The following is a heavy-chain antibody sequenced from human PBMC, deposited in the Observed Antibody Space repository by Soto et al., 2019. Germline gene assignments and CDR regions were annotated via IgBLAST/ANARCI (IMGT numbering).Heavy chain of an antibody. CDR1: GGTFTTYT. D-gene: IGHD2-15*01. J-gene: IGHJ5*02. Sequence: QVQLVQSGAEVQKPGSSVKVSCKASGGTFTTYTMNWVRQAPGQGLEWMGRITPILGISNYAQRFKARVTITADKSTNTSYMALSRLRSEDTAVYYCALRYCSGDNCGWGWLDPWGQGTLVTVSS. V-gene: IGHV1-69*02. CDR3: ALRYCSGDNCGWGWLDP. CDR2: ITPILGIS.